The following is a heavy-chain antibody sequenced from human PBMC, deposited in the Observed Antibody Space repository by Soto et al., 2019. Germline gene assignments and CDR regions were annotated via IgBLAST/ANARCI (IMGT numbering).Heavy chain of an antibody. J-gene: IGHJ4*02. CDR1: GGSVTSDSDY. CDR2: INDSGRT. CDR3: AGARGYNGYDLI. V-gene: IGHV4-61*01. D-gene: IGHD5-12*01. Sequence: SETLSLTCSVSGGSVTSDSDYWNWIRQPPGKGLEWIGYINDSGRTNYNTSLRTRVNILVDKSKNQFSLRLNSVTATDTAVYYCAGARGYNGYDLIWGQGTLVTVSS.